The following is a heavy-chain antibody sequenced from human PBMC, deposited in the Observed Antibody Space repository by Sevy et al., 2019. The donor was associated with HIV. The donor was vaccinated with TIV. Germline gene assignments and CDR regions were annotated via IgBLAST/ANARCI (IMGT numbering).Heavy chain of an antibody. CDR3: AKEQGYYYDRTGEYYFDY. CDR2: ITSSGDTT. D-gene: IGHD3-22*01. Sequence: GGSLRLSCAVSGFTFGNYAMSWVRQAPVKGLEWVSSITSSGDTTYYTDSVKGRFTISRDNSKNTLYLQMNSLRAEDTAVYFCAKEQGYYYDRTGEYYFDYWGQGTLVTVSS. J-gene: IGHJ4*02. V-gene: IGHV3-23*01. CDR1: GFTFGNYA.